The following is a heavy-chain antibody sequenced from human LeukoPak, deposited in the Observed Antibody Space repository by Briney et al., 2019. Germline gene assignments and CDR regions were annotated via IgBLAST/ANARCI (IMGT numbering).Heavy chain of an antibody. V-gene: IGHV4-39*07. CDR2: IYYSGST. D-gene: IGHD2-8*01. J-gene: IGHJ4*02. CDR1: GGSISSSIYY. Sequence: ETLSLXCTVSGGSISSSIYYWGWIRQPPGRGLEWIGSIYYSGSTYYNPSLKSRVTISVDTSKNQFSLKLSSVTAADTALYXCARFEVYAMDYFDYWGQGTLVTVSS. CDR3: ARFEVYAMDYFDY.